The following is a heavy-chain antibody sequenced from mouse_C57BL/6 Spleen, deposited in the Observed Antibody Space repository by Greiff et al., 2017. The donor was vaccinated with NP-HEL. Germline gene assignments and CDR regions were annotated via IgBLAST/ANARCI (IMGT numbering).Heavy chain of an antibody. CDR3: ARRDYDYDWYFDV. J-gene: IGHJ1*03. Sequence: QVQLQQPGAELVKPGASVKLSCKASGYTFTSYWMQWVKQRPGQGLEWIGELDPSDSYTNYNQKFKGKATLTVDTSSSTAYMQLSSLTSEDSAVYYCARRDYDYDWYFDVWGTGTTVTVSS. CDR2: LDPSDSYT. D-gene: IGHD2-4*01. V-gene: IGHV1-50*01. CDR1: GYTFTSYW.